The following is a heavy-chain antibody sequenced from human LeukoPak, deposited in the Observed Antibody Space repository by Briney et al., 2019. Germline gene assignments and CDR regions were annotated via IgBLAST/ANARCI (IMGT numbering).Heavy chain of an antibody. Sequence: SETLSLTCTVSGGSISSTSYYWVWIRQPPGTGLEWIGSIYYSGSTYYNPSLKSRVTISVDTSKNQFSLNLSSVSAADTAVYYCARDYTYYYDSSGYVDYWGQGTLVTVSS. CDR1: GGSISSTSYY. V-gene: IGHV4-39*07. CDR3: ARDYTYYYDSSGYVDY. D-gene: IGHD3-22*01. J-gene: IGHJ4*02. CDR2: IYYSGST.